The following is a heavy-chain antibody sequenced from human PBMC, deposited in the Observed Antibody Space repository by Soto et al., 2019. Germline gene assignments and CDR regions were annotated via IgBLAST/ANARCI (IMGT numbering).Heavy chain of an antibody. Sequence: QLQLQESGSGLVKPSQTLSLTCAVSGGSISSGGYSWSWIRQPPGKGLEWIGYIYHSGTTYYNPSLKSRVTISVDRSRNQFSLRLSSVTAADTAVYYCARSSSSSPHWFDPWGQGTLVTVSS. CDR2: IYHSGTT. CDR3: ARSSSSSPHWFDP. D-gene: IGHD6-6*01. J-gene: IGHJ5*02. V-gene: IGHV4-30-2*01. CDR1: GGSISSGGYS.